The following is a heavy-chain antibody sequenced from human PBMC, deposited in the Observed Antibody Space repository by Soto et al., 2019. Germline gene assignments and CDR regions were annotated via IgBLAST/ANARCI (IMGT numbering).Heavy chain of an antibody. D-gene: IGHD2-21*02. Sequence: RRVRKAPGKGLEWVAGIGASVDITWYADSVKGRLSISRDNSKNTLCLQLNSRRFEDTALYYCAKDRVTYRGDAYFVYWGPETLITV. V-gene: IGHV3-23*01. CDR3: AKDRVTYRGDAYFVY. CDR2: IGASVDIT. J-gene: IGHJ4*02.